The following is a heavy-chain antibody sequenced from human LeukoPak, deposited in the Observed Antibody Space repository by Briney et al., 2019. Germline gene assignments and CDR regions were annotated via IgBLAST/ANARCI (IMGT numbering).Heavy chain of an antibody. CDR1: GYTFTSYY. CDR3: ARRLQFNWFDP. D-gene: IGHD4-11*01. V-gene: IGHV1-46*01. J-gene: IGHJ5*02. Sequence: EASVTVSCTASGYTFTSYYMHWVRQAPGQGLEWMGIINPSGGSTSYAQKFQGRVTMTRDTSTSTVYMELSSLRSEDTAVYYCARRLQFNWFDPWGQGTLVTVSS. CDR2: INPSGGST.